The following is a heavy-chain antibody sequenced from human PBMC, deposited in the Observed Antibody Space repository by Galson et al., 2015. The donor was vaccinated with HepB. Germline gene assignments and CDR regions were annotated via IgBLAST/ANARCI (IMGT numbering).Heavy chain of an antibody. CDR3: TRQKQWLVVD. D-gene: IGHD6-19*01. J-gene: IGHJ4*02. Sequence: SLRLSCAASGFTFGDYAMSWVRQAPGKGLEWVGFIRSKAYGGTTEYAASVKGRFTISRDDSKSIAYLQMNSLKTEDTAVYYCTRQKQWLVVDWGQGTLVTVSS. CDR2: IRSKAYGGTT. V-gene: IGHV3-49*04. CDR1: GFTFGDYA.